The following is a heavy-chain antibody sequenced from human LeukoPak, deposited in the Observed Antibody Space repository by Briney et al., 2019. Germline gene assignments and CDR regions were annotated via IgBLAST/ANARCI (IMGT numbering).Heavy chain of an antibody. D-gene: IGHD2-2*01. CDR1: GFTFSSYS. Sequence: GGSLRLSCAASGFTFSSYSMNWVRQAPGKGLGGGSYISSSISTIDYADSVKARFTIARQNAKTSLYLQMNSLRAEDTAVYDCARDRRDIVVVPAAMDVWGKGTTVTVSS. CDR3: ARDRRDIVVVPAAMDV. CDR2: ISSSISTI. J-gene: IGHJ6*04. V-gene: IGHV3-48*04.